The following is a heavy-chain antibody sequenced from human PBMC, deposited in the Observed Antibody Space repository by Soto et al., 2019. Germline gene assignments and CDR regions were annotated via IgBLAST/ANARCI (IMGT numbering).Heavy chain of an antibody. CDR1: GFTFSSYG. CDR2: ISYDGSNK. J-gene: IGHJ4*02. V-gene: IGHV3-30*18. D-gene: IGHD6-19*01. CDR3: AKSGYSSGWYFDY. Sequence: GGSLRLSCAASGFTFSSYGMHWVRQAPGKGLEWVAVISYDGSNKYYADSVKGRFTISRDNSKNTLFLQMNSLRAEDTAVYYCAKSGYSSGWYFDYWGQGTLVTVSS.